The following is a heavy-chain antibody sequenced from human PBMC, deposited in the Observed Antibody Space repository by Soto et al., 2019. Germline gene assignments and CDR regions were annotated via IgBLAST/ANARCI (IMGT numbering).Heavy chain of an antibody. J-gene: IGHJ6*02. CDR1: GYTFTNYG. V-gene: IGHV1-18*01. Sequence: QVQLVQSGAEVKKPGASVTVSCKASGYTFTNYGFSWVRQAPGQGLEWMGWISGYNGNTKYAEKFQNRVTITTDTPTNTAHMELRSLRSDDTAVYYCAREGQAPYYYYGMDVWGQGTAVTVSS. CDR2: ISGYNGNT. CDR3: AREGQAPYYYYGMDV.